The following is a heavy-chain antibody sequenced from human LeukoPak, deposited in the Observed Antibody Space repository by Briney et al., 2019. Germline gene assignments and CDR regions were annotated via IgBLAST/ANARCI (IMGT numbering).Heavy chain of an antibody. D-gene: IGHD4-23*01. CDR3: ARVTVADPFDY. V-gene: IGHV1-3*01. CDR2: INAGNGNT. J-gene: IGHJ4*02. Sequence: ASVKVSCKASGYTFTSYAMHWVRQAPGQRLEWMGWINAGNGNTKYSQKFQGRVTITRDTSASTAYMELSSLRPEDTAVYYCARVTVADPFDYWGQGTLVTVSS. CDR1: GYTFTSYA.